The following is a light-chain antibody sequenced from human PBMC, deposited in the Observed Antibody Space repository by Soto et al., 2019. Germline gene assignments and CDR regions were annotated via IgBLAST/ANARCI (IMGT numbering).Light chain of an antibody. V-gene: IGKV3-11*01. CDR1: QSVSSF. CDR2: DSS. CDR3: QHRSNWPLT. J-gene: IGKJ4*01. Sequence: EIVLTQSPATLSLSPGERATLSCRASQSVSSFLAWYQQKPGQAPRLLIYDSSNRATGIPARFSGSGSGTDFTLTISSLEPEDFAVYYCQHRSNWPLTFGGGTKVEIK.